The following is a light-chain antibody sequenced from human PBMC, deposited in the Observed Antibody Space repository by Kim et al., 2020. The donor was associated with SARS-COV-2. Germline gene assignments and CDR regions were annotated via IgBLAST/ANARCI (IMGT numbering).Light chain of an antibody. CDR1: QSVSSS. J-gene: IGKJ1*01. V-gene: IGKV3-15*01. CDR2: GAS. Sequence: PGERATLSCRAGQSVSSSLAWYQQKPGQAPRLLIYGASTRATGIPARFSGNGSGTEFTLTISSLQSEDFAVYNCQQYNNWPRGTFGQGTKVDIK. CDR3: QQYNNWPRGT.